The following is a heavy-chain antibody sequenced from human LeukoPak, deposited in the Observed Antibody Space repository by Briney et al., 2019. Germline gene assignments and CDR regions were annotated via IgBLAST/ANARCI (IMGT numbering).Heavy chain of an antibody. Sequence: SETLSLTCAVYGGSFSGYYWSWIRQPPGKGLEWIGEINHSGSTNYNPSLKSRVTISVDTSKNQLSLKLSSVTAADTAVYYCARELLPGYSSGWYGYWGQGTLVTVSS. CDR1: GGSFSGYY. J-gene: IGHJ4*02. D-gene: IGHD6-19*01. V-gene: IGHV4-34*01. CDR2: INHSGST. CDR3: ARELLPGYSSGWYGY.